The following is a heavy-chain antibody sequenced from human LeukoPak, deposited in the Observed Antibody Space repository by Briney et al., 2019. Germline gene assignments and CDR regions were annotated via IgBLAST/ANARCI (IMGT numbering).Heavy chain of an antibody. CDR1: GLSFSVYS. V-gene: IGHV3-53*01. CDR2: IYAGGNT. Sequence: PGGSLRLSCAASGLSFSVYSMNWVRQAPGKGLEWVSVIYAGGNTYYADSVKGRFTISKDNSRNTLYLQMNSLRAEDTAVYYCEGWERPFDYWGQGTLVTVSS. D-gene: IGHD1-26*01. CDR3: EGWERPFDY. J-gene: IGHJ4*02.